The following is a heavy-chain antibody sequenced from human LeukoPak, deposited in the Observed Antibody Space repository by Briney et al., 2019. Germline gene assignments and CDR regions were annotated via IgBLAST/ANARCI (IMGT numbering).Heavy chain of an antibody. J-gene: IGHJ4*02. CDR2: ISWNSGSI. CDR3: AKDIEYSSSGYFDY. Sequence: PGGSLRLSCAASGFTFDDYAMHWVRQAPGKGLEWVSGISWNSGSIGYADSVKGRFTISRDNAKNSLYLQMNSLRAEDMALYYCAKDIEYSSSGYFDYWGQGTLFTVSS. V-gene: IGHV3-9*03. D-gene: IGHD6-6*01. CDR1: GFTFDDYA.